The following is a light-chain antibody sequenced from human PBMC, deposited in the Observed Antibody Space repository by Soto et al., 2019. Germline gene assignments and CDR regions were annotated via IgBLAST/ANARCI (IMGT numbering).Light chain of an antibody. Sequence: QSVLTQPPSVSAAPGQRVTISCSGSSSNIENNYVSWYQHLPGTAPKLLIYDSEKRPSGIPDRFSGSKSGTSATLGITGLQTGDGADYYCGTWDNSLSAVVFGGGTKLTVL. CDR1: SSNIENNY. J-gene: IGLJ2*01. CDR2: DSE. CDR3: GTWDNSLSAVV. V-gene: IGLV1-51*01.